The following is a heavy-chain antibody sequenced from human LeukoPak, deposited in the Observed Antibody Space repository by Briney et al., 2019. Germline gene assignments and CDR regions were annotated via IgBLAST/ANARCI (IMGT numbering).Heavy chain of an antibody. CDR1: GFTFSSYS. D-gene: IGHD3-22*01. V-gene: IGHV3-48*01. CDR3: ARLGDSSGYYYSVGDYFDY. Sequence: GGSLRLSCAASGFTFSSYSMNWVRQAPGKGLEWVSYISSSSSTIYYADSVKGRFTISRDNAKNSLYLQMNSLRAEDTAMYYCARLGDSSGYYYSVGDYFDYWGQGTLVTVSS. CDR2: ISSSSSTI. J-gene: IGHJ4*02.